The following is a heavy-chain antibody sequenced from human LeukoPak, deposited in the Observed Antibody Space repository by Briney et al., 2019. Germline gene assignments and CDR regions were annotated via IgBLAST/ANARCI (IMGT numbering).Heavy chain of an antibody. D-gene: IGHD2/OR15-2a*01. V-gene: IGHV3-30*02. J-gene: IGHJ3*02. CDR2: TRYDGSDK. Sequence: GGSLRLSCAASGFTFSSYAMHWVRQAPGKGLEWVTFTRYDGSDKYYADSVKGRFTISRDNSKNTVHLQMNNLRAEDTAMYFCARRLYIVRGAFDIWGQGTMVTVSS. CDR1: GFTFSSYA. CDR3: ARRLYIVRGAFDI.